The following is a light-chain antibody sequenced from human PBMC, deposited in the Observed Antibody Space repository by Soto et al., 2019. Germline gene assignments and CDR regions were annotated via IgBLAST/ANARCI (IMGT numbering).Light chain of an antibody. CDR1: SGHSTYA. Sequence: QPVLTQAPSASASLGASVKLTCTLSSGHSTYALAWHQQQSGKGPLFLMKINSDGSHSKGDGFFDRFSGSSSGAERHLTISSLQSEDEADYYCQSLGTDIQVFGGGTKLTVL. CDR3: QSLGTDIQV. CDR2: INSDGSH. J-gene: IGLJ3*02. V-gene: IGLV4-69*01.